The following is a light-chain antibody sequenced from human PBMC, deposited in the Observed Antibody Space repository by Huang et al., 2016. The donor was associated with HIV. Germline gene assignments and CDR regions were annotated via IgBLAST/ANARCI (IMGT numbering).Light chain of an antibody. V-gene: IGKV3-20*01. CDR2: GAS. Sequence: EIVLTQSPGSLSLSPGEKATLSCRASQSVSSNYLAWYQQRLGQAPRLLIYGASSTATGIPDRFSGSGSGTDFTLTINRLEPEDFAVYYCQQYGSSPLTFGGGTKVRIK. CDR3: QQYGSSPLT. J-gene: IGKJ4*01. CDR1: QSVSSNY.